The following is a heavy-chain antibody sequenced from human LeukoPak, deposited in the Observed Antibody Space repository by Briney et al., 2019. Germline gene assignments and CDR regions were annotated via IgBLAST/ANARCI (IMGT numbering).Heavy chain of an antibody. CDR3: ARDLPYYDSSGYSTFDY. J-gene: IGHJ4*02. CDR1: GFTVSSNY. CDR2: IYSGGST. Sequence: GGSLRLSCAASGFTVSSNYMSWVRQAPGKGLEWVSVIYSGGSTYYADSVKGRFTISRDNSKNTLYLQMNSLRAEDTAVYYCARDLPYYDSSGYSTFDYWGQGTLVTVSS. V-gene: IGHV3-53*01. D-gene: IGHD3-22*01.